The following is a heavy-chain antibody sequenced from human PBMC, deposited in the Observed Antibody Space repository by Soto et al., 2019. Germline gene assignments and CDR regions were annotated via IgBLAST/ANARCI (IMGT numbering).Heavy chain of an antibody. D-gene: IGHD2-2*01. CDR2: MSGSGSSE. V-gene: IGHV3-11*01. J-gene: IGHJ3*02. Sequence: GGSLRLSCAASGFTFSDHYMAWIRQAPGKGLEIVAHMSGSGSSEDYGDSVKGRFSIFRENSKNLLFLQMFFLRAEDTAVYYCARDDGVSSTNVKAFDIWGQGTKVTVSS. CDR3: ARDDGVSSTNVKAFDI. CDR1: GFTFSDHY.